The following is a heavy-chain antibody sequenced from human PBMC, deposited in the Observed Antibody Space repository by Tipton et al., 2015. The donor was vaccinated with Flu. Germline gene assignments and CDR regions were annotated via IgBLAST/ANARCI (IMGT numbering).Heavy chain of an antibody. D-gene: IGHD1-26*01. Sequence: LRLSCTVSGGSISGYYWTWIRQPPGKGLEWIGYIYYSGSTNYNPSLKSRVTISVDTSKNQFSLKLSSVTAADTAVYYCARHSSSARGWFDPWGQGTLVTVSS. J-gene: IGHJ5*02. CDR1: GGSISGYY. CDR2: IYYSGST. CDR3: ARHSSSARGWFDP. V-gene: IGHV4-59*01.